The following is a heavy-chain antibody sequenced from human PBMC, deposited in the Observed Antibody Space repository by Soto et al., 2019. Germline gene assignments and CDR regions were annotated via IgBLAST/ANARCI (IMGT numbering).Heavy chain of an antibody. J-gene: IGHJ2*01. CDR2: FSYSGSL. Sequence: GELQQWGSGVLKPSDTLSLNCSVYGGSSRAYHWSWIRQSPGEGLEWIGEFSYSGSLNYNPSLKRRVAVSLDTSTDHFSLTMTSVTAADTGVYFCAGGPRYWSFALWGRGTLLTVSS. CDR3: AGGPRYWSFAL. V-gene: IGHV4-34*01. D-gene: IGHD1-20*01. CDR1: GGSSRAYH.